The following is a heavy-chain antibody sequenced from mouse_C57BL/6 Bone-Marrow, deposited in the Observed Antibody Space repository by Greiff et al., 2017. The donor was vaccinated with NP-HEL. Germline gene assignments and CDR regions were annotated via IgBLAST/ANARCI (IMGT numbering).Heavy chain of an antibody. CDR1: GFTLSSYA. J-gene: IGHJ1*03. V-gene: IGHV5-9-1*02. Sequence: EVQVVESGEGLVKPGGSLKLSCAASGFTLSSYAMSWVRQTPEKRLEWVAYICSGGDYFYYADTVKGRFPIYRDNARNTLYLQMSSLKSEDTAMYYCTRGGGYFDVGGTGTAVTVSS. CDR2: ICSGGDYF. CDR3: TRGGGYFDV.